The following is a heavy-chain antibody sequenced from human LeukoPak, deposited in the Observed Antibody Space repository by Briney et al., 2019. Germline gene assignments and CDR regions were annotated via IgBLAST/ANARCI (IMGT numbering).Heavy chain of an antibody. Sequence: GGSLRLSCAASGFTFSDYYMSWIRQAPGKGLEWVSYISTSGSIISYADSVKGRFAISRDNAKNSLYLQMNSLRAEDTAVYYCARTPGDYDDYWGQGTLVTVSS. D-gene: IGHD2-15*01. CDR3: ARTPGDYDDY. CDR2: ISTSGSII. V-gene: IGHV3-11*04. J-gene: IGHJ4*02. CDR1: GFTFSDYY.